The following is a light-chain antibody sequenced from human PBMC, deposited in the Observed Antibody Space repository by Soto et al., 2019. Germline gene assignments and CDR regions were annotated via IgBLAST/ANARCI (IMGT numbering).Light chain of an antibody. V-gene: IGKV3-15*01. CDR1: QSVGSN. CDR3: QQYSHWPPYT. CDR2: GAF. Sequence: EIVMTQSPATLSVSPGERATLSCRASQSVGSNLAWYQQKPGQAPRLLIYGAFTRATGIPARFSGSGSGTEFTLTISSLQSEDFAVYYCQQYSHWPPYTFGQGTKLEIK. J-gene: IGKJ2*01.